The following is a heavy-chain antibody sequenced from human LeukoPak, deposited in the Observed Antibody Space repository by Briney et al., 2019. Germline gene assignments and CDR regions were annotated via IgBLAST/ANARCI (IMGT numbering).Heavy chain of an antibody. Sequence: GASLRLSCAASGFTFSSFAMTWVRQAPGKGLEWVSSISGSGGSTYYADSVQGRFTISRDNSKNTLYLQMNSLRAEDTAVYYCAKYLGSGTSFDDWGQGTLVTVSS. V-gene: IGHV3-23*01. J-gene: IGHJ4*02. CDR1: GFTFSSFA. D-gene: IGHD3-10*01. CDR2: ISGSGGST. CDR3: AKYLGSGTSFDD.